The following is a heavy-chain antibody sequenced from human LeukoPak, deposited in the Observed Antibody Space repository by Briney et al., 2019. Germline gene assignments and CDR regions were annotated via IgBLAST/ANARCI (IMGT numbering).Heavy chain of an antibody. CDR2: IYHSGST. Sequence: TLSLTCAVSGGSISSGGYSWSWIRQPPGKGLEWIGYIYHSGSTYYNPSLKSRVTISVDRSKNQFSLKLSSVTAADTAVYYCARNIVVVPAAIGGWFDPWGQGTLVTVSS. D-gene: IGHD2-2*02. CDR1: GGSISSGGYS. V-gene: IGHV4-30-2*01. CDR3: ARNIVVVPAAIGGWFDP. J-gene: IGHJ5*02.